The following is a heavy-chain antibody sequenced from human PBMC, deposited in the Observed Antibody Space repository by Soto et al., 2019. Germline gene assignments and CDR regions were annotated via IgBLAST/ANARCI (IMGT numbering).Heavy chain of an antibody. D-gene: IGHD5-18*01. CDR3: ATASQLWLTGHE. V-gene: IGHV3-48*01. CDR1: GFTFSSYS. Sequence: PGGSLRLSCAASGFTFSSYSMNWVRQAPGKGLEWVSYISSSSSTIYYADSVKGRFTISRDNAKNSLYLQMNSLRAEDTAVYYCATASQLWLTGHEWGQGTLVTVSS. J-gene: IGHJ4*02. CDR2: ISSSSSTI.